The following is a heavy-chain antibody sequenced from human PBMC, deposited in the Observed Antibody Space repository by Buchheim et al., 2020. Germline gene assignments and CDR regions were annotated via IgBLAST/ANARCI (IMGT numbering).Heavy chain of an antibody. CDR1: GGSISNSASYY. D-gene: IGHD3-10*01. V-gene: IGHV4-39*01. J-gene: IGHJ6*03. Sequence: QQQLQESGPGLVKPSETLSLTCTVSGGSISNSASYYWGWIRQPPGKGLEWIGSIYYGGSTHYNPSLKSRVTISVDTSKNQFSLKLSSVTAAETAVYYCARQITMVRGHTVQDYHYMDVWGKGTT. CDR3: ARQITMVRGHTVQDYHYMDV. CDR2: IYYGGST.